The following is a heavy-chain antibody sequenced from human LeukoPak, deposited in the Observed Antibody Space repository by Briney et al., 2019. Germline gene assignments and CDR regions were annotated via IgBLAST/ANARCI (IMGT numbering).Heavy chain of an antibody. CDR2: IYHSGST. CDR1: VGSISTSNL. J-gene: IGHJ6*03. CDR3: ARDRKYYYRSGSSGYYFYYMDV. D-gene: IGHD3-10*01. V-gene: IGHV4-4*02. Sequence: SGTLSLTCTVSVGSISTSNLCSWFRTPPGKALEGIGVIYHSGSTNYNPSLKSRVTISVDKSKNQFSLKLNSVTAADTAVYYCARDRKYYYRSGSSGYYFYYMDVWGKGTTVTVSS.